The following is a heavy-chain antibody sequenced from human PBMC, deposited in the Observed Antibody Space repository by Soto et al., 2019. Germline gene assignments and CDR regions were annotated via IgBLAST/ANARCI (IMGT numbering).Heavy chain of an antibody. CDR2: IYHSGST. D-gene: IGHD5-18*01. J-gene: IGHJ6*02. Sequence: QVQLQESGPGLVKPSGTLSLTCAVSGGSISSSNWWSWVRQPPGKGLEWIGEIYHSGSTNYNPSLPSRVTTTVDKSKNQFSLKLSAVTAADTAVYYCARLNTWLQPPAYYYYYGMDVWGQGTTVTVSS. V-gene: IGHV4-4*02. CDR3: ARLNTWLQPPAYYYYYGMDV. CDR1: GGSISSSNW.